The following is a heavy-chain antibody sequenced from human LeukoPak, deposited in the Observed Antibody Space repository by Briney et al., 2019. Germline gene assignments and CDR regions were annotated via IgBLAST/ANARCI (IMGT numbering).Heavy chain of an antibody. V-gene: IGHV3-30*02. CDR3: ARGRRTVTTFDYYYYMDV. J-gene: IGHJ6*03. D-gene: IGHD4-11*01. CDR1: GFTFSSYG. CDR2: ISYDGSNT. Sequence: GGSLRLSCAASGFTFSSYGMHWVRQAPGKGLEWLAFISYDGSNTYYADSVKGRFTVSRDDSKSTLYLQMNSLRADDTAVYYCARGRRTVTTFDYYYYMDVWGKGTTVTVSS.